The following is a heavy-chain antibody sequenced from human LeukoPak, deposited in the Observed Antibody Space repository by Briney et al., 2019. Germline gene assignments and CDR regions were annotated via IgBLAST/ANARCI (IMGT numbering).Heavy chain of an antibody. V-gene: IGHV4-4*07. J-gene: IGHJ4*02. D-gene: IGHD6-13*01. CDR1: GGSISGYY. CDR2: IYTSGST. Sequence: SETLSLTCTVSGGSISGYYWSWIRQPAGRGLEWIGRIYTSGSTNYNPSLKSRVTMSVDTSKNQFSLKLSSVTAADTAVYYCARDGYSSSWHFFDYWGQGTLVTVSS. CDR3: ARDGYSSSWHFFDY.